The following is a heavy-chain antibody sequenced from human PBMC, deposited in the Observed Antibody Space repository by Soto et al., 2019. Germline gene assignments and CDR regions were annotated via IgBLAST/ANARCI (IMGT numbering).Heavy chain of an antibody. CDR2: ITTTSSYI. D-gene: IGHD3-16*01. V-gene: IGHV3-21*01. CDR1: GFTFSHYD. J-gene: IGHJ3*01. Sequence: GGSLRLSCAASGFTFSHYDMNWVRQAPGKGLEWVSCITTTSSYIHYADSVKGRFAVSRDNAKKSLFLEMNNLRDDDTAVYYCARDSFRGSDAFDVWGQGTMATVSS. CDR3: ARDSFRGSDAFDV.